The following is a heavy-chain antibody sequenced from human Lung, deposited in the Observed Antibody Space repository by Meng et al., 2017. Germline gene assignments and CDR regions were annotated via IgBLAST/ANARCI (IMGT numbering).Heavy chain of an antibody. Sequence: QVQLLQFGAGVQKPGSSVKVSCKASGGTFSSYAISWVRQAPGQGLEWMGGIIPIFGTANYAQKFQGRVTITADESTSTAYMELSSLRSEDTAVYYCARKGYSSSSGNDYWGQGTLVTVSS. CDR1: GGTFSSYA. CDR2: IIPIFGTA. V-gene: IGHV1-69*01. D-gene: IGHD6-6*01. J-gene: IGHJ4*02. CDR3: ARKGYSSSSGNDY.